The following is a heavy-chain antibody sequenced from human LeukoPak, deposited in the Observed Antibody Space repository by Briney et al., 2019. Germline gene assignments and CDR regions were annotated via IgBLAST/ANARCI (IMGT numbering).Heavy chain of an antibody. Sequence: SETLSLTCAVYGGSFSGYYWGWIRQPPGKGLEWIGEINHSGSTNYNPSLKSRVTISVDTSKNQFSLKLSSVTAADTAVYYCARGPTFYDYVWGSYRSTGYFDYWGQGTLVTVSS. CDR3: ARGPTFYDYVWGSYRSTGYFDY. D-gene: IGHD3-16*02. CDR2: INHSGST. CDR1: GGSFSGYY. J-gene: IGHJ4*02. V-gene: IGHV4-34*01.